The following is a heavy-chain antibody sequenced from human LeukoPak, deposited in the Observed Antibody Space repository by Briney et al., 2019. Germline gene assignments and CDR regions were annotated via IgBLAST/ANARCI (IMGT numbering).Heavy chain of an antibody. Sequence: GRSLRLSCAASGFTFDDYAMHWVRQAPGKGLEWVSGISWNSGSIGYADSVKGRFTISRDNAKNSLYLQMNSLRAEDTALYYLAKTHYGSGSYSAYFDFWGQGTLVPVSP. CDR3: AKTHYGSGSYSAYFDF. J-gene: IGHJ4*01. D-gene: IGHD3-10*01. CDR1: GFTFDDYA. CDR2: ISWNSGSI. V-gene: IGHV3-9*01.